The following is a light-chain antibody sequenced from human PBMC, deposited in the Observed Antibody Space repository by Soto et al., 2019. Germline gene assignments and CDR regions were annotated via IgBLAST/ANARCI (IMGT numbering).Light chain of an antibody. Sequence: EIVMTQSPATLSVSPGQRASLSCRASQSVSTTVDWYHQKHGQAPRLLVYGASTRATGIPARFSGSGAGTDFTLTSTSLQSEDFGVYFCQQYKDWPTTFGQGTKVEIK. J-gene: IGKJ1*01. CDR3: QQYKDWPTT. CDR1: QSVSTT. V-gene: IGKV3-15*01. CDR2: GAS.